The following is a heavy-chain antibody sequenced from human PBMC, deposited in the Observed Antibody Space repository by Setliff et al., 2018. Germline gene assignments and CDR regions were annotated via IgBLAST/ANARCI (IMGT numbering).Heavy chain of an antibody. J-gene: IGHJ4*02. CDR1: GFAFASYN. Sequence: PGGSLRLSCAASGFAFASYNMIWVRQAPGKGLEWVSRIRNDGSATKYADSVKGRFTISRDNSKNTLYLQMNSLSAEDTAVYYCARTCSGSTCHAGLDYWGQGIPVTVSS. CDR3: ARTCSGSTCHAGLDY. CDR2: IRNDGSAT. V-gene: IGHV3-74*01. D-gene: IGHD6-19*01.